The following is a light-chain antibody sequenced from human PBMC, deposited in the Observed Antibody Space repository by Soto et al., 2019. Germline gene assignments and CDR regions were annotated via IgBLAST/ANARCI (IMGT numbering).Light chain of an antibody. CDR1: QGISSY. CDR3: QQYYTYPWT. V-gene: IGKV1-8*01. Sequence: AIRMTQSPSSLYASAGDKVTITCRASQGISSYLAGFQQKPWRPPKLLMAATSTLQSDVPSRFSGSGSGTDFTLTIGCLQYEDFATYYCQQYYTYPWTFGQGTNVDIK. J-gene: IGKJ1*01. CDR2: ATS.